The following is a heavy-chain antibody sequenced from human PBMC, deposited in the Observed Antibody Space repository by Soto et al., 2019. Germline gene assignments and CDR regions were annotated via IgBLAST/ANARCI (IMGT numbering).Heavy chain of an antibody. CDR1: GFTFISYD. D-gene: IGHD3-3*01. Sequence: WSLRLSCAASGFTFISYDMHWVRQATGKGLEWVSAIGTAGDTYYPGSVKGRFTISRENAKNSLYLQMNSLRAEDTAVYYCARASVTIFGVVTTNFDYWGQGTLVTVSS. CDR3: ARASVTIFGVVTTNFDY. J-gene: IGHJ4*02. CDR2: IGTAGDT. V-gene: IGHV3-13*01.